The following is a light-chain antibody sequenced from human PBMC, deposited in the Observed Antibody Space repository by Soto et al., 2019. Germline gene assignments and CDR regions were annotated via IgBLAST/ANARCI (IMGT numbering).Light chain of an antibody. J-gene: IGLJ1*01. CDR3: CSYAGSSTYV. V-gene: IGLV2-23*01. CDR2: EGS. Sequence: QSVLTQPASVSGSPGQSITISCTGTSSDVGSYNFVSWFQQHPGKAPKLMIYEGSERPSGVSYRFSGSKSGNTASLTISGLQAEDEADYYCCSYAGSSTYVFGTGTKVTVL. CDR1: SSDVGSYNF.